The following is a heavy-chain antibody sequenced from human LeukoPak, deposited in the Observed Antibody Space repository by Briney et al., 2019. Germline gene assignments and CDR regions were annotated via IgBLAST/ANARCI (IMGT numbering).Heavy chain of an antibody. J-gene: IGHJ6*03. CDR3: ARTIYYYYYYMDV. CDR2: IYYSGST. Sequence: SQTLSLTCTVSGGSISSGSYYWSWIRQPAGKGLEWIGYIYYSGSTNYNPSLKSRVTISADTSKNQFSLKLSSVTAADTAVYYCARTIYYYYYYMDVWGKGTTVTVSS. V-gene: IGHV4-61*10. CDR1: GGSISSGSYY.